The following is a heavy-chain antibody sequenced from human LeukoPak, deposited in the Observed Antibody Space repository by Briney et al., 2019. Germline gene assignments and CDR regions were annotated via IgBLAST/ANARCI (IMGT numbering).Heavy chain of an antibody. CDR2: INPNSGGT. Sequence: ASVKVSCKASGYTFTGYYMHWVRQAPGQGLEWMGWINPNSGGTNYAQKFRGRVTMTRDTSISTAYMELSRLTSDDTAVYYCARDYSGSGRGRTEFDYWGQGTLVTVSS. V-gene: IGHV1-2*02. CDR1: GYTFTGYY. CDR3: ARDYSGSGRGRTEFDY. D-gene: IGHD3-10*01. J-gene: IGHJ4*02.